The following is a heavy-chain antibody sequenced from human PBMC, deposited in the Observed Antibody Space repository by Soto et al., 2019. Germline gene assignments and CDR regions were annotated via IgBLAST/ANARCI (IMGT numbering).Heavy chain of an antibody. V-gene: IGHV4-39*01. CDR2: IYYSGST. CDR3: ARQGSPTLREDWFDP. J-gene: IGHJ5*02. CDR1: GGSLSSSSYY. D-gene: IGHD6-13*01. Sequence: QLQLQESGPGLVKPSETLSLTCTVSGGSLSSSSYYWGWIRQPPGKGLEWIGSIYYSGSTYYNPSLKSRVTISVDTSKNQFSLKLSSVTAADTAVYYCARQGSPTLREDWFDPWGQGTLVTVSS.